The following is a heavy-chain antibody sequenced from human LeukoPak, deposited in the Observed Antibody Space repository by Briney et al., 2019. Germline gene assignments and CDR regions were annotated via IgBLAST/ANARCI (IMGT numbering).Heavy chain of an antibody. D-gene: IGHD3-22*01. V-gene: IGHV1-46*01. CDR3: ARDPRLSSGYSTGILWYFDV. CDR1: GYTFTNYY. J-gene: IGHJ2*01. Sequence: ASVKVSCKASGYTFTNYYMHWVRQAPGQGLEWMGIINPYGGSTSYAQKFQGRVSMTRDTSTSTVYTDLSSLRSENTAVYYCARDPRLSSGYSTGILWYFDVWGRGTLVTVSS. CDR2: INPYGGST.